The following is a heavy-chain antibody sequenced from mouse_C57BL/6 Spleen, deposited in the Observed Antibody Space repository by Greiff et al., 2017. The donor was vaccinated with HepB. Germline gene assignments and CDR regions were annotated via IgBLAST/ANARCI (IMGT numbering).Heavy chain of an antibody. D-gene: IGHD1-1*01. V-gene: IGHV1-15*01. CDR3: TRSFTTVVAPYFDY. CDR1: GYTFTDYE. CDR2: IDPETGGT. J-gene: IGHJ2*01. Sequence: VQLVESGAELVRPGASVTLSCKASGYTFTDYEMHWVKQTPVHGLEWIGAIDPETGGTAYNQKFKGKAILTADKSSSTAYMELRSLTSEDSAVYYCTRSFTTVVAPYFDYWGQGTTLTVSS.